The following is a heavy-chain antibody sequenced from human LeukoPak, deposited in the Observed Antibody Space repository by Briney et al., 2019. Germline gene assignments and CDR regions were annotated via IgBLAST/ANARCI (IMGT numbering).Heavy chain of an antibody. CDR2: IYTSGST. Sequence: SETLSLTCTVSGRSIRSYYWSWIRQPAGKGLEWTGRIYTSGSTNYNPSLKSRVTMSVDTSKNQFSLKLSSVTAADTAVYYCARDQSPGNWFDPWGQGTLVTVSS. CDR3: ARDQSPGNWFDP. V-gene: IGHV4-4*07. J-gene: IGHJ5*02. CDR1: GRSIRSYY.